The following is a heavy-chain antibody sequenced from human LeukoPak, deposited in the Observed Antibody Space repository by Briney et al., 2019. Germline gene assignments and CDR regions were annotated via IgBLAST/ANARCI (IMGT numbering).Heavy chain of an antibody. Sequence: SVKVSCKASEYTFTNYGISWVRQAPGQGLEWMGGIIPIFGTANYAQKFQGRVTITADKSTSTAYMELSSLRSEDTAVYYCARASDYYDSSGYYVYYFDYWGQGTLVTVSS. J-gene: IGHJ4*02. CDR1: EYTFTNYG. CDR2: IIPIFGTA. D-gene: IGHD3-22*01. CDR3: ARASDYYDSSGYYVYYFDY. V-gene: IGHV1-69*06.